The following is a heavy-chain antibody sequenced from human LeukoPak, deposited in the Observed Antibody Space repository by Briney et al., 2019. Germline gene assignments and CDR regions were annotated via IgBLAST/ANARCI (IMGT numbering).Heavy chain of an antibody. Sequence: GGSLRLSCAASGFSSSDYYMSWIRQPPGKGLEWVSYISSSGSTIYYADSVKGRFTISRDNAKNSLYLQMNSLRAEDTAIYFCAKDWGIHGDGFFDYWGQGTLVTVSS. CDR3: AKDWGIHGDGFFDY. CDR2: ISSSGSTI. CDR1: GFSSSDYY. V-gene: IGHV3-11*01. D-gene: IGHD2-21*02. J-gene: IGHJ4*02.